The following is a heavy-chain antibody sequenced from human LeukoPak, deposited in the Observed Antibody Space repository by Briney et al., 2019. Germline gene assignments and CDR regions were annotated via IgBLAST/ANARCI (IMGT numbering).Heavy chain of an antibody. CDR2: IYYSGST. V-gene: IGHV4-59*01. CDR1: GGSFSSYY. CDR3: ARDRWVGRYYYYYMDV. J-gene: IGHJ6*03. D-gene: IGHD3-10*01. Sequence: PSETLSLTCTVSGGSFSSYYGSWFRQPPGKGLEGIGYIYYSGSTNYNPSLKSRVTISVDTSKNQFSLKLSSVTAADTAVYYCARDRWVGRYYYYYMDVWGKGTTVTVSS.